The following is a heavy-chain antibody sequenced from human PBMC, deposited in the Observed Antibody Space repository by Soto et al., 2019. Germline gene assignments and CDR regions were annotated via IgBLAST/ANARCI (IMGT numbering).Heavy chain of an antibody. J-gene: IGHJ3*02. CDR2: ISGSGGST. D-gene: IGHD2-15*01. Sequence: GLMRHSCAASEFNFSSYAMSWVRKDPGKGLEWVSAISGSGGSTYYADSVKGRFTISRDNSKNTLYLQMNSLRAEDKAVYYCAKALSLIVVVGAATPDAFDIWGQGTMVTVSS. V-gene: IGHV3-23*01. CDR3: AKALSLIVVVGAATPDAFDI. CDR1: EFNFSSYA.